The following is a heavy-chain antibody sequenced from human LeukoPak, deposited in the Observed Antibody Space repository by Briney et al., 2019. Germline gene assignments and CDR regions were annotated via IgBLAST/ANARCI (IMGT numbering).Heavy chain of an antibody. D-gene: IGHD3-10*01. CDR2: INPNSGGT. J-gene: IGHJ4*02. CDR3: ARSRITMVRGVINVGDY. Sequence: ASVKVSCKASGYTFTGCYMHWVRQAPGQGLEWMGWINPNSGGTNYAQKFQGRVTMTRDTSISTAYMELSRLRSDDTAVYYCARSRITMVRGVINVGDYWGQGTLVTVSS. CDR1: GYTFTGCY. V-gene: IGHV1-2*02.